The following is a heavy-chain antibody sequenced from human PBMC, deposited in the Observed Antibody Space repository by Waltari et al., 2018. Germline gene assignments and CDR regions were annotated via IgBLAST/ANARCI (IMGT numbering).Heavy chain of an antibody. CDR2: IIPIFGTA. J-gene: IGHJ6*03. CDR3: ARDTVVVVAARYYYYMDV. V-gene: IGHV1-69*01. Sequence: QVQLVQSGAEVKKPGSSVKVSCKASGGTFSSYAISWVRQAPGQGLEWMGGIIPIFGTANYAQKCQGRVTITADESTSTAYMELSSLRSEDTAVYYCARDTVVVVAARYYYYMDVWGKGTTVTVSS. CDR1: GGTFSSYA. D-gene: IGHD2-15*01.